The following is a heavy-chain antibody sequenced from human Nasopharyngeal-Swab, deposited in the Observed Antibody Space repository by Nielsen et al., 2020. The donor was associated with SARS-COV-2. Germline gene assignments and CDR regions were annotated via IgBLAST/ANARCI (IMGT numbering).Heavy chain of an antibody. V-gene: IGHV3-23*01. CDR1: QFTFSSYA. Sequence: GESLKISCAASQFTFSSYAMSWVRQAPGKGLEWVSGLSASGASTHYADSVKGRFTISRDDSKNTLYLQMHSLRAEDTAIYYCAKDSDYYYDTRGYFYFDYWGQGTLVTVSS. CDR3: AKDSDYYYDTRGYFYFDY. J-gene: IGHJ4*02. D-gene: IGHD3-22*01. CDR2: LSASGAST.